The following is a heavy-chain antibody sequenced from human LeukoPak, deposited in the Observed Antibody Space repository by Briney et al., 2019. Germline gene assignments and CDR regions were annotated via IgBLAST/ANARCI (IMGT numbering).Heavy chain of an antibody. J-gene: IGHJ4*02. CDR2: ISYDGSNK. CDR1: GFTFSSYA. V-gene: IGHV3-30-3*01. D-gene: IGHD2-21*02. CDR3: ARDLQMVTLDY. Sequence: GGSLRLSCAASGFTFSSYAMHWVRQAPGKGLEWVAVISYDGSNKYYADSVKGRFTISRDNSKNTLYLQMNSLRAEDTAVYYCARDLQMVTLDYWGQGTLVTVSS.